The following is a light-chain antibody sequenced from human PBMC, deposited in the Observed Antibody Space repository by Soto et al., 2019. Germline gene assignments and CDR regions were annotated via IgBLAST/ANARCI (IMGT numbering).Light chain of an antibody. Sequence: QSVLTQPPSASGTPGQRVTISCSGSSSNIGRNSVNWYQQLPGTAPKLLIYSNHHRPSGVPDRLSGSKSGTSASLAISGLQSEDETNYYCAAWDDSLSGVVFGGGTQLTVL. V-gene: IGLV1-44*01. CDR2: SNH. CDR3: AAWDDSLSGVV. CDR1: SSNIGRNS. J-gene: IGLJ2*01.